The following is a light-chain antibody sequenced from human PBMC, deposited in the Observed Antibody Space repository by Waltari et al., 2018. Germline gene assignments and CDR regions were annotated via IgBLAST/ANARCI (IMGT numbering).Light chain of an antibody. Sequence: IVFTQSPGTLSLSPGERATLSCRASQSVDSRHLGWYQQQPGQAPRLLIYDTSRRATGIPDRFSGSGSGTDFTLTITRLEPEDFAVYFCQQYHTPLSFGRGTKVEMK. V-gene: IGKV3-20*01. J-gene: IGKJ1*01. CDR3: QQYHTPLS. CDR1: QSVDSRH. CDR2: DTS.